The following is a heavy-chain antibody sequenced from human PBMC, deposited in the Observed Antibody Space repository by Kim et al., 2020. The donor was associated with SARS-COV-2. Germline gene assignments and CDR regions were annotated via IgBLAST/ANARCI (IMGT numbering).Heavy chain of an antibody. Sequence: GGSLRLSCAASGFTFSGYSMHWVRQAPGKGLEWVSSISSSSSYIYYADSVKGRFTISRDNAKNSLYLQMNSLRAEDTAVYYCARVLAGMWFFDYWGQGTLVTVSS. CDR2: ISSSSSYI. D-gene: IGHD6-19*01. CDR3: ARVLAGMWFFDY. J-gene: IGHJ4*02. V-gene: IGHV3-21*01. CDR1: GFTFSGYS.